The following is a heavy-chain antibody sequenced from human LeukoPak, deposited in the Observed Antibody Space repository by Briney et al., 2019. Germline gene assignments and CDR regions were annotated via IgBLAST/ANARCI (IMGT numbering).Heavy chain of an antibody. D-gene: IGHD6-19*01. CDR2: IDPNNGPT. CDR3: AIPGSGWSGQWNFFES. V-gene: IGHV1-2*02. J-gene: IGHJ4*02. Sequence: ASVKVSCKASGYIFTRYFIHWVRQAPGQGLEWMGWIDPNNGPTNYAQRFQGRLTMTRETSISTGYMELSSLTSDDTAVYYCAIPGSGWSGQWNFFESWGQGTVVTVSS. CDR1: GYIFTRYF.